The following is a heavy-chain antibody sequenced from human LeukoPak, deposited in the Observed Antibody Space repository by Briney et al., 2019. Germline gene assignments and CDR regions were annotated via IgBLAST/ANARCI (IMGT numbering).Heavy chain of an antibody. J-gene: IGHJ4*02. Sequence: PGGSLRLSCAASGFTFSNAWMSWVRQAPGKGLEWVGRIKSKTDGGTTDYAAPVKGRFTTSRDDSKSTLYLQMNSLKTEDTAVYYCTTDLGIRREEFDYWGQGTLVTVSS. CDR1: GFTFSNAW. D-gene: IGHD5-18*01. CDR3: TTDLGIRREEFDY. V-gene: IGHV3-15*01. CDR2: IKSKTDGGTT.